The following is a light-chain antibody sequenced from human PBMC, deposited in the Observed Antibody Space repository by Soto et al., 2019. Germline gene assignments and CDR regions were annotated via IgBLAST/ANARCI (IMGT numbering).Light chain of an antibody. J-gene: IGKJ4*01. Sequence: AIQMTQSPSSLSASVGDRVTIPCRASQGIGNDLGWYQQKSGKAPKLLIYAASNLQSGVPSRFSGSGSGTDFTLTISGLQPEDVATYYCLQDNNYPLTFGGGTKVDIK. CDR1: QGIGND. CDR2: AAS. V-gene: IGKV1-6*01. CDR3: LQDNNYPLT.